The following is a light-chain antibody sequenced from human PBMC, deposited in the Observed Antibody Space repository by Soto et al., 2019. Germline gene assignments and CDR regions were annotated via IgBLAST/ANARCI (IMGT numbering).Light chain of an antibody. CDR2: GAS. CDR1: QSVAANY. J-gene: IGKJ3*01. CDR3: HQDGTAPLT. Sequence: EVVLTQSPGTLSLSPGERATLSCRASQSVAANYLAWYQQKRGQAPRLLIYGASSRATGIPDRFSGSGSGKDFTLTISRLEPEYVSVYYYHQDGTAPLTFGPGTKVDIK. V-gene: IGKV3-20*01.